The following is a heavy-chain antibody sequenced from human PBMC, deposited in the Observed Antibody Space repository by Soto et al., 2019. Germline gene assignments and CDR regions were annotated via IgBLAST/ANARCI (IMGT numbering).Heavy chain of an antibody. CDR1: GFTLSMSA. CDR3: AKDRGIIVKAGDAFDG. J-gene: IGHJ3*01. Sequence: HPGGSLRLSCASSGFTLSMSAVNWVRQAPGKGLEWVSYISDSGDRTYYADSVKGRFTISRDRSKNTVSLQMDSLRAEDTAVYYCAKDRGIIVKAGDAFDGWGQGTKVT. CDR2: ISDSGDRT. V-gene: IGHV3-23*01. D-gene: IGHD3-16*02.